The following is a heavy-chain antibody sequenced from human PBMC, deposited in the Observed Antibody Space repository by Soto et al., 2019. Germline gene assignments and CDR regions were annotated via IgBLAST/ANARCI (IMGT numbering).Heavy chain of an antibody. D-gene: IGHD3-10*01. CDR1: GYTLTELS. CDR3: ATLYYYGSGSYYNVGHYYYGMDV. Sequence: GASVKVSCKVSGYTLTELSMHWVRQAPGKGLEWMGGFDPEDGETIYAQKFQGRVTMTEDTSTDTAYVELSSLRSEDTAVYYCATLYYYGSGSYYNVGHYYYGMDVWGQGTTVTVSS. V-gene: IGHV1-24*01. CDR2: FDPEDGET. J-gene: IGHJ6*02.